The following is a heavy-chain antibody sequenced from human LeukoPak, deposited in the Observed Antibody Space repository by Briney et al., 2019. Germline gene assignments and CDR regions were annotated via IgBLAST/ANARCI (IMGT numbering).Heavy chain of an antibody. J-gene: IGHJ6*04. Sequence: SETLSLTCTVSGGSISSYYWSWIRQPPGKGLEWIGYIYYSGSTSYNASLKSRVTMSLDTSKNQFSLKLSSVTAADTAVYYCARDGSGSSGWYLDVWGKGTTVTVSS. CDR2: IYYSGST. CDR3: ARDGSGSSGWYLDV. D-gene: IGHD6-19*01. CDR1: GGSISSYY. V-gene: IGHV4-59*01.